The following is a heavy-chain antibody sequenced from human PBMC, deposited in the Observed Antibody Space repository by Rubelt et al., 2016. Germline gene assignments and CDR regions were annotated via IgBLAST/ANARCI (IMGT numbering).Heavy chain of an antibody. D-gene: IGHD1/OR15-1a*01. V-gene: IGHV4-59*08. CDR3: AGGPNMYYFDY. Sequence: QVQLQQSGPGLVKPSETLSLTCTVSGGSITDYYWSWIRQTPGKGLEWIGYIFYSGSTNYNPSLKSRVTISIDTSKNQFSLSLSSVTAAETDVYYCAGGPNMYYFDYWGQGVLVTVSS. J-gene: IGHJ4*02. CDR2: IFYSGST. CDR1: GGSITDYY.